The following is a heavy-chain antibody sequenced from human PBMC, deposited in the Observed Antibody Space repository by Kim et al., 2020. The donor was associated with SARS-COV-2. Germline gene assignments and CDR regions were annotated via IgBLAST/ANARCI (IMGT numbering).Heavy chain of an antibody. CDR2: INHNGST. V-gene: IGHV4-34*01. CDR1: GGSFSGYS. CDR3: ARSRYYYDSSGLDP. Sequence: SETLSLTCAVSGGSFSGYSWSWIRQHPGKRLEGFVEINHNGSTNYYPSPKSRVTISVDTSHNQFSLKLRSVTAADTAGYYCARSRYYYDSSGLDPWCQGTLVTDSS. J-gene: IGHJ5*02. D-gene: IGHD3-22*01.